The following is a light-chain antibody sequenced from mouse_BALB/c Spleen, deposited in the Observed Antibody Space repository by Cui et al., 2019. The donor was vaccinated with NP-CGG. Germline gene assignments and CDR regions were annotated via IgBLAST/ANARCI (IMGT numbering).Light chain of an antibody. CDR1: TGAVTTSNY. J-gene: IGLJ1*01. CDR3: ALWYSNHWV. V-gene: IGLV1*01. CDR2: GTN. Sequence: QAVLPQEYALTTSPGETVTLTCRSNTGAVTTSNYANWVQEKPDHLFTGLIGGTNNRAPGVPARFSGSLIGDKAALTITGAQTEDEAIYFCALWYSNHWVFGGGTKLTVL.